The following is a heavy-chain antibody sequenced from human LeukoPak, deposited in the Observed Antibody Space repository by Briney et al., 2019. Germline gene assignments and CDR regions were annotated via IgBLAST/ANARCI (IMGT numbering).Heavy chain of an antibody. J-gene: IGHJ4*01. V-gene: IGHV3-53*01. CDR2: IYSGGST. D-gene: IGHD2-21*02. CDR3: ARENPATARLFDY. Sequence: GGSLRLSCAASGFIVSSNYMSWVRQAPGKRLQWVSVIYSGGSTYYADSVKGRFTISTDNSKNTLYLQMNSLRAEDTAVYYCARENPATARLFDYWGQGTLVTVSS. CDR1: GFIVSSNY.